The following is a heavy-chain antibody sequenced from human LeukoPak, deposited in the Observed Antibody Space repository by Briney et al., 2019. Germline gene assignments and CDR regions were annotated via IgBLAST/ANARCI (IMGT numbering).Heavy chain of an antibody. Sequence: KPSETLSLTCTVSNDSIKDYYWNWIRQPPGKGLEWTGFISNSGSTNYNPSLKSRVTISIDTSKRQFSLKLSSVTAADTAVYYCARYKVGSSWAQAFDIWGQGTMVTVSS. V-gene: IGHV4-59*01. D-gene: IGHD6-13*01. CDR1: NDSIKDYY. CDR2: ISNSGST. CDR3: ARYKVGSSWAQAFDI. J-gene: IGHJ3*02.